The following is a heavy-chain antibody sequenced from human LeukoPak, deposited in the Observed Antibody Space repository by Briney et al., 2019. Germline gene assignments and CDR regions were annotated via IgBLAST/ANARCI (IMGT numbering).Heavy chain of an antibody. V-gene: IGHV4-59*11. D-gene: IGHD6-13*01. Sequence: SETLSLTCTVSGGSISSPYWNWIRQPAGKGLEWIGYIYYSGSTNYNPSLKSRVTISVDTSKNQFSLKLSSVTAADTAVYYCARGPGIAAAGKAYYFDYWGQGTLVTVSS. CDR3: ARGPGIAAAGKAYYFDY. CDR1: GGSISSPY. CDR2: IYYSGST. J-gene: IGHJ4*02.